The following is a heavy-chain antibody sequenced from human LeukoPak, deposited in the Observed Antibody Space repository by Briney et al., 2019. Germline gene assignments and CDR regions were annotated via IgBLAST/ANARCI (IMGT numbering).Heavy chain of an antibody. V-gene: IGHV4-30-4*01. CDR3: ARDSQTTVLTAFSL. Sequence: PSETLSLTCTVSGGSISSGDYYWSWIRQPPGKGLEWIGYIYYSGSTNYNPSLKSRVTISVDTSKNQFSLRLSSVTAADTAVYYCARDSQTTVLTAFSLWGQGTLVTVSS. D-gene: IGHD4-23*01. CDR1: GGSISSGDYY. CDR2: IYYSGST. J-gene: IGHJ4*02.